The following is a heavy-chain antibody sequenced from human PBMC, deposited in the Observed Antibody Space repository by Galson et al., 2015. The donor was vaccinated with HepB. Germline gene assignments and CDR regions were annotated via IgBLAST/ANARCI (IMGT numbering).Heavy chain of an antibody. CDR3: AALDTAKPQASGF. J-gene: IGHJ4*02. Sequence: SLRLSCAASGFTFSNYWMSWVRQAPGKGLEWLANVDKYGIDKYYVDSVKDRFTISRDNAKNSIYLQMDSLRGEDTAVYYCAALDTAKPQASGFWGRGTRASVSS. CDR1: GFTFSNYW. V-gene: IGHV3-7*03. D-gene: IGHD5-18*01. CDR2: VDKYGIDK.